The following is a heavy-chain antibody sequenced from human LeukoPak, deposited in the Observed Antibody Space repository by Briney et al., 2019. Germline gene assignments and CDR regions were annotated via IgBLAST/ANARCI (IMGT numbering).Heavy chain of an antibody. CDR2: IYYSGSA. D-gene: IGHD4-11*01. J-gene: IGHJ6*02. CDR3: ARDGSNWSNDYYHGVDV. CDR1: GDSVTTYY. V-gene: IGHV4-59*02. Sequence: PSGTLPLTCTVSGDSVTTYYWSWIRQPPGKGLEWLGYIYYSGSATYNPSLKSRVTISVDTSKNQFSLKLSSVTAADTAVYYCARDGSNWSNDYYHGVDVWGQGTTVTVSS.